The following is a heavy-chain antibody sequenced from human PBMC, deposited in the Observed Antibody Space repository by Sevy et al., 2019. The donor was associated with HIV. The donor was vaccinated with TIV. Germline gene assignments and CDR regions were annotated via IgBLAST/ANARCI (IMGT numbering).Heavy chain of an antibody. CDR2: IYSGDST. CDR1: GFSVSNSY. J-gene: IGHJ3*02. V-gene: IGHV3-53*01. CDR3: ARLSVYYYDSSGYYTKGHAFDI. Sequence: GGSLRLSCAASGFSVSNSYMSWVRQAPGKGLQWVSVIYSGDSTYYTDSVKGRFTISIDNSKNTLYLQMNSLRAEDTAVYYCARLSVYYYDSSGYYTKGHAFDIWGQGTMVTVSS. D-gene: IGHD3-22*01.